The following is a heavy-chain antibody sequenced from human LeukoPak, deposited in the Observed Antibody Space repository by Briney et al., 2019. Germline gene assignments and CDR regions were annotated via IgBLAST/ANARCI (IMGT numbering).Heavy chain of an antibody. J-gene: IGHJ4*02. V-gene: IGHV3-48*04. CDR2: ISSSGSTI. CDR3: ARDLNWETY. D-gene: IGHD1-1*01. CDR1: GFTFSSYS. Sequence: GALRLSCAASGFTFSSYSMNWVRQAPGKGLEWVSYISSSGSTIYYADSVKGRFTISRDNAKNSLYLQMNNLRAEDTAIYYCARDLNWETYWGQGTLVTVSS.